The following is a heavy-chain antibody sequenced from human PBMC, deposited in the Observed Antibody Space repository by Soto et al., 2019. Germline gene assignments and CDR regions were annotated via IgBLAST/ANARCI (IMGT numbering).Heavy chain of an antibody. D-gene: IGHD1-26*01. CDR1: GGSISRSNW. Sequence: QEQLQESGPGLVKPSGTLSLTCAVSGGSISRSNWWSWVRQPPGKGLEWIGEIYHSGSTNYNPSLQSRVTISVDKSKNQFSLNLSSVTAADTAVYYCASKTYSGSPSFDHWGQGTLVTVSS. CDR2: IYHSGST. V-gene: IGHV4-4*02. J-gene: IGHJ4*02. CDR3: ASKTYSGSPSFDH.